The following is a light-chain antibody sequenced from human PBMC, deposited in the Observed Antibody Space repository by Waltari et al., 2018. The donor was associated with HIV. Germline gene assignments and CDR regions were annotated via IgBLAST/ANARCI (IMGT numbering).Light chain of an antibody. CDR2: EVS. CDR1: SSDVGGYNS. J-gene: IGLJ1*01. Sequence: QSALTQTASVSGSPGQSITISCTGTSSDVGGYNSVSWYQQHPGKAPKLMIYEVSNRPSGVSYRFAGSKSGNTASLTIAGLQAEDETDYYCSSYTSSGAYVFGTGTTVTVL. V-gene: IGLV2-14*01. CDR3: SSYTSSGAYV.